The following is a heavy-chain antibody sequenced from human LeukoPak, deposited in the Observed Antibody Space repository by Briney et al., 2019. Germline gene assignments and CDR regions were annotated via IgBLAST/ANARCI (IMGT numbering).Heavy chain of an antibody. D-gene: IGHD2-2*02. CDR2: VYYSGST. V-gene: IGHV4-59*05. CDR1: GFTFSSYSMN. Sequence: PGGSLRLSCAASGFTFSSYSMNWVRQAPGKGLEWIGSVYYSGSTYYNPSLKSRVTISVDTSKNQFSLKLSSVTAADTAVYSCASSPGGYCSSTSCYTGGRFDYWGQGILVTVSS. J-gene: IGHJ4*02. CDR3: ASSPGGYCSSTSCYTGGRFDY.